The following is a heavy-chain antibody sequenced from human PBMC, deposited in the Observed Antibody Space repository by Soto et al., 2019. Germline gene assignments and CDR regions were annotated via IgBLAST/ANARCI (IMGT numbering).Heavy chain of an antibody. CDR3: AREGAPTSGAYCGMDV. Sequence: NPSETLSLTCTVSGGSISSYYWSWIRQPPGKGLEWIGYIYYSGSTNYNPSLKSRVTISVDTSKNQFSLKLSSVTAADTAVYYCAREGAPTSGAYCGMDVWGQGTTVTVSS. J-gene: IGHJ6*02. D-gene: IGHD1-26*01. CDR1: GGSISSYY. V-gene: IGHV4-59*01. CDR2: IYYSGST.